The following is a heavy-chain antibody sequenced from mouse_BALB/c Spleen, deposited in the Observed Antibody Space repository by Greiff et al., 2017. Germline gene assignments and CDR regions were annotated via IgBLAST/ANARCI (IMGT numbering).Heavy chain of an antibody. CDR1: GFTFSSYA. Sequence: EVKLMESGGGLVKPGGSLKLSCAASGFTFSSYAMSWVRQTPEKRLEWVASISSGGSTYYPDSVKGRFTISRDNARNILYLQMSSLRSEDTAMYYCARDTRAYFDYWGQGTTLTVSS. V-gene: IGHV5-6-5*01. J-gene: IGHJ2*01. D-gene: IGHD3-3*01. CDR3: ARDTRAYFDY. CDR2: ISSGGST.